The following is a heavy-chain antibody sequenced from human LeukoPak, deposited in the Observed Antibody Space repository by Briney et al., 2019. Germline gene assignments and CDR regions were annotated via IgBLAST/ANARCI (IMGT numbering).Heavy chain of an antibody. CDR3: VLDLFSSFAFDI. D-gene: IGHD3/OR15-3a*01. CDR2: INSDGSST. CDR1: GFTFSRYW. Sequence: GGSLRLSCEVSGFTFSRYWMHWVRQAPGKGLLWVSRINSDGSSTYYADSVKGRFTTSRDNAKNALHLQMNSLTAEDTAVYYCVLDLFSSFAFDIWGQGTMVTVSS. J-gene: IGHJ3*02. V-gene: IGHV3-74*01.